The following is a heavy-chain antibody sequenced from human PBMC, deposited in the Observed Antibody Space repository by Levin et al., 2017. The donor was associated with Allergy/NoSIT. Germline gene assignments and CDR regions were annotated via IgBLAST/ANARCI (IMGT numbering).Heavy chain of an antibody. V-gene: IGHV3-9*01. CDR3: AKDRGSGWSSYYFDY. Sequence: GGSLRLSCAASGFTVDDYAMHWVRQAPGKGLEWVSGISWNSGSIGYADSVKGRFTISRDNAKNSLYLQMNSLRAEDTALYYCAKDRGSGWSSYYFDYWGQGTLVTVSS. CDR1: GFTVDDYA. D-gene: IGHD6-19*01. J-gene: IGHJ4*02. CDR2: ISWNSGSI.